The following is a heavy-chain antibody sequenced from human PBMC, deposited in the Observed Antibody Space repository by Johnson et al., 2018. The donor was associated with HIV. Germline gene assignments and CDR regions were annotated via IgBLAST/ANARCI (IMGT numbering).Heavy chain of an antibody. V-gene: IGHV3-7*01. CDR1: GFTFSSYW. J-gene: IGHJ3*02. D-gene: IGHD3-3*01. CDR3: ARGLGGYYDFWSGYPWDAFDI. CDR2: IKQDGSEK. Sequence: VQLVESGGGLVQPGGSLRLSCAASGFTFSSYWMSWVRQAPGKGLEWVANIKQDGSEKYYVDSVKGRFTISRENAKNSLYLQMNSLRAGDTAVYYCARGLGGYYDFWSGYPWDAFDIWGQGTMVTVSS.